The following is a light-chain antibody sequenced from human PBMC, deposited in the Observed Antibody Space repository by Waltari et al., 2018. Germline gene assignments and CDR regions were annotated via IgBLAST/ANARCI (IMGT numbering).Light chain of an antibody. CDR2: KAS. V-gene: IGKV1-5*03. CDR1: QYVKNK. CDR3: QEYDSLPIT. J-gene: IGKJ4*01. Sequence: DIQMTQSPSTLPASVGDRGTITCRASQYVKNKLAWFQQKPGKASKVLIHKASRLESGVPSRFSGSGFGTEFILSISSLQPDDFATYYCQEYDSLPITFGGGTKVEIK.